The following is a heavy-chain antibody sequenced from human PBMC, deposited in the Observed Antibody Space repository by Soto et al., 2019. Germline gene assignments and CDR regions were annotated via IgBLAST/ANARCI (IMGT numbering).Heavy chain of an antibody. D-gene: IGHD3-16*01. J-gene: IGHJ6*02. CDR1: GYTLTELS. V-gene: IGHV1-24*01. CDR3: ATVYMGADTYGMDV. CDR2: FDPEDGET. Sequence: PSVKVSCKVSGYTLTELSMHWVRQAPGKGLEWMGGFDPEDGETIYAQKFQGRVTMTEDTSTDTAYMELSSLRSEDTAVYYCATVYMGADTYGMDVWGQGTTVTVSS.